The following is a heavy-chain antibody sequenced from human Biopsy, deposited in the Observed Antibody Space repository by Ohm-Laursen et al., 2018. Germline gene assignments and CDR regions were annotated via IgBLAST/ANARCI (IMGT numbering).Heavy chain of an antibody. V-gene: IGHV4-39*01. D-gene: IGHD3-22*01. J-gene: IGHJ4*02. Sequence: PSDTLSLTCAVSGVSISSSASYWGWFRQSPGMGLVWIGNIYYTGNTYYNPSLASRLTISEDTSKNHFSLKLSSVTAADTAVYYCAKQGIRGYYEYWGQGSLVTVSS. CDR1: GVSISSSASY. CDR2: IYYTGNT. CDR3: AKQGIRGYYEY.